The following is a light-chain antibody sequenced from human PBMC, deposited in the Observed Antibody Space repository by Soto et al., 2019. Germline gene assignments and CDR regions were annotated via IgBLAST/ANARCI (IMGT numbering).Light chain of an antibody. V-gene: IGKV1-5*01. CDR1: QSISSW. Sequence: DIPITQSPSTLSASVGDRVTLTCPASQSISSWLAWYQQKPGKAPKLLIYDASSLESGVPSRFSGSGSGTEFTLTISSLQPDDFATYYCQQYNSYSSITFGQGTRLEIK. CDR2: DAS. CDR3: QQYNSYSSIT. J-gene: IGKJ5*01.